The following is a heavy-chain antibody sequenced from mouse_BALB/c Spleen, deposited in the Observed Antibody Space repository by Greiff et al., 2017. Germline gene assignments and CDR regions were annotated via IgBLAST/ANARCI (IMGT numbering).Heavy chain of an antibody. CDR3: ATTTAY. CDR1: GFTFSSYA. D-gene: IGHD1-1*01. Sequence: EVQVVESGGGLVKPGGSLKLSCAASGFTFSSYAMSWVRQSPEKRLEWVAEISSGGSYTYYPDTVTGRFTISRDNAKNTLYLEMSSLRSEDTAMYYCATTTAYWGQGTLVTVSA. J-gene: IGHJ3*01. CDR2: ISSGGSYT. V-gene: IGHV5-9-4*01.